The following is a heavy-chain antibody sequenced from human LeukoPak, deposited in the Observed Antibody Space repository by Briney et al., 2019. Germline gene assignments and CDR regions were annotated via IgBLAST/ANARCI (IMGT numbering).Heavy chain of an antibody. J-gene: IGHJ4*02. CDR3: ARRKQFEFDY. Sequence: GESLKISCKGSGYSFSSYWIGWMRQMPGEGLEWMGIIYPGDSNTRYSPSFEGQVSISADKSISTAYLQWSSLKASDTAMYYCARRKQFEFDYWGQGTLVTVSS. CDR2: IYPGDSNT. CDR1: GYSFSSYW. D-gene: IGHD5-24*01. V-gene: IGHV5-51*01.